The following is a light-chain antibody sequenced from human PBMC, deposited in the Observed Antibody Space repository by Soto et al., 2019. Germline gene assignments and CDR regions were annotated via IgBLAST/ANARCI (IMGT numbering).Light chain of an antibody. CDR1: QTVINY. Sequence: EVLLTQSPATLSLSPGERATLSCRASQTVINYLAWFQQKPGQAPRLLIYDASNRAAGIPARFSGSGSGTDFTLTSSSLEPEDFAVYYCQQRYNWPPITFGQGTRLEIK. J-gene: IGKJ5*01. CDR3: QQRYNWPPIT. CDR2: DAS. V-gene: IGKV3-11*01.